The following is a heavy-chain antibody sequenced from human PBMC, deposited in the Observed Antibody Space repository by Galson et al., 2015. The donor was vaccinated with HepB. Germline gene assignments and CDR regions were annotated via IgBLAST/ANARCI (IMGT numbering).Heavy chain of an antibody. CDR1: GFTFSSYG. V-gene: IGHV3-30*18. J-gene: IGHJ4*02. CDR3: AKDTLPHTPLFLWFGDLSY. D-gene: IGHD3-10*01. CDR2: ISYDGSNK. Sequence: SLRLSCAASGFTFSSYGMHWVRQAPGKGLEWVAVISYDGSNKYYADSVKGRFTISRDNSKNTLYLQMNSLRAEDTAVYYCAKDTLPHTPLFLWFGDLSYWGQGTLVTVSS.